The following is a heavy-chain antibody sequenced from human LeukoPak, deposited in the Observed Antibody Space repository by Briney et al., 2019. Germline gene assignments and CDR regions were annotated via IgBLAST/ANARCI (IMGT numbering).Heavy chain of an antibody. J-gene: IGHJ4*02. CDR2: IWYDGSNK. CDR3: AKDLDVYGSGSYYKGFDY. Sequence: GGSLRLSCAASGFTFSVYGMHWVRQAPGKGLEWMAVIWYDGSNKYYADSVEGRFTISRDNSKNTLYLQMNSLRAEDTALYYCAKDLDVYGSGSYYKGFDYWGQGTLVTVFS. V-gene: IGHV3-33*06. D-gene: IGHD3-10*01. CDR1: GFTFSVYG.